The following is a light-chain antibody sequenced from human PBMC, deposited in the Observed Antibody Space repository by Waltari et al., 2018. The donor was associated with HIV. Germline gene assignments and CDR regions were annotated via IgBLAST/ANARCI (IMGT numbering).Light chain of an antibody. CDR2: RND. J-gene: IGLJ2*01. CDR1: MSIIGSKN. CDR3: VVWDDSLSGVV. Sequence: QSVLTQPPAASGTPGQRVTISCSGSMSIIGSKNVYWYQHVPGTAPKLLMYRNDQRPSGVPDRFSGSKSGTSASLAISGLRSEDEADYYCVVWDDSLSGVVFGGGTKLTVL. V-gene: IGLV1-47*01.